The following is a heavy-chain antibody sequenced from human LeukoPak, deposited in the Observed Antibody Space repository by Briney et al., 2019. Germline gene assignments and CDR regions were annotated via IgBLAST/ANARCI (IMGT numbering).Heavy chain of an antibody. CDR2: IYYTGGT. D-gene: IGHD4-11*01. Sequence: SETLSLTCSVSGDSITSSSYYWAWIRQPPEKGLEWIGSIYYTGGTFYSPSLKSRATMFVDTSKNQFSLKLSSVTAADTAVYYCARHGGTRITLVEVYYFDSWGQGTLVTVSS. J-gene: IGHJ4*02. CDR1: GDSITSSSYY. CDR3: ARHGGTRITLVEVYYFDS. V-gene: IGHV4-39*01.